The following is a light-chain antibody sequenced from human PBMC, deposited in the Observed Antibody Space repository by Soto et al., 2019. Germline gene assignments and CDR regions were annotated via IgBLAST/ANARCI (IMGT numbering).Light chain of an antibody. J-gene: IGLJ1*01. CDR3: NSYSGSSNLVV. CDR1: SSNIGNNY. CDR2: EVN. Sequence: QSVLTQPPSVSAAPGQKVTISCSGSSSNIGNNYVSWYQQLPGKAPELIIYEVNQRPSGVPDRFSGSKSGNTASLTVSGLQAEDEADYYCNSYSGSSNLVVFGTGTKVTVL. V-gene: IGLV2-8*01.